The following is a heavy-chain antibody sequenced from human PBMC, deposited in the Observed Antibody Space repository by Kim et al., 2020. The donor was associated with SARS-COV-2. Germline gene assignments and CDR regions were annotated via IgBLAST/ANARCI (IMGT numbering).Heavy chain of an antibody. CDR2: IIPIFGTA. CDR1: GGTFSSYA. Sequence: SVKVSCKASGGTFSSYAISWVRQAPGQGLEWMGGIIPIFGTANYAQKFQGRVTITADESTSTAYMELSSLRSEDTAVYYCARGRPNYDILTGLESDYYYYGMDFWGQGTTVTVSS. D-gene: IGHD3-9*01. CDR3: ARGRPNYDILTGLESDYYYYGMDF. V-gene: IGHV1-69*13. J-gene: IGHJ6*02.